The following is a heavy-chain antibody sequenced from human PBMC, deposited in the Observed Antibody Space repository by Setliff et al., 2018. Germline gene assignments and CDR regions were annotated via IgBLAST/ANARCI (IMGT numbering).Heavy chain of an antibody. V-gene: IGHV4-59*01. CDR3: VRWVYDSSGSRFDP. CDR2: MYYSGAT. D-gene: IGHD3-22*01. Sequence: SETLSLTCTVSGGSISGYYWSWVRQPPGKGLEFIGYMYYSGATNYNPSLKSRVTISLDTSRNQSSLKLKSVTAADTALYYCVRWVYDSSGSRFDPWGQGTLVTVSS. J-gene: IGHJ5*02. CDR1: GGSISGYY.